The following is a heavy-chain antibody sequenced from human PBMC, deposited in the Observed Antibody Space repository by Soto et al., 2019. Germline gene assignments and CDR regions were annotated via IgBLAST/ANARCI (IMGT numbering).Heavy chain of an antibody. CDR3: AKSPDYDILTGYYSDY. J-gene: IGHJ4*02. CDR1: GFTFSSYA. D-gene: IGHD3-9*01. Sequence: QPGGSLRLSCAASGFTFSSYAMSWVRQAPGKGLEWVSAISGSGGSTYYADSVKGRFTISRDNSKNTLYLQMNSLRAEDTAVYYCAKSPDYDILTGYYSDYWGQGTLVTVSS. V-gene: IGHV3-23*01. CDR2: ISGSGGST.